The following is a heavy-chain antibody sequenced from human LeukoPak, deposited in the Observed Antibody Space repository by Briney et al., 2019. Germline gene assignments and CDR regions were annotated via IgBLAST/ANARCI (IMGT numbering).Heavy chain of an antibody. D-gene: IGHD5-18*01. Sequence: SETLSLTCTVSGGSISSSSYYWGWIRQPPGKGLEWIGSIYYSGSTYYNPSLKSRVTISVDTSKNQLSLKLSSVTAADTAVYYCARTYTAMVAGSDYWGQGTLVTVSS. CDR2: IYYSGST. J-gene: IGHJ4*02. CDR1: GGSISSSSYY. V-gene: IGHV4-39*01. CDR3: ARTYTAMVAGSDY.